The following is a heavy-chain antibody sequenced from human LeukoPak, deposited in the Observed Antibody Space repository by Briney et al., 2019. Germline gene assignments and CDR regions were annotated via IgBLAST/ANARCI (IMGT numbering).Heavy chain of an antibody. V-gene: IGHV3-15*01. CDR1: GFTFSNAW. Sequence: PGGSLRLSCAASGFTFSNAWMSWVRQAPGKGLEWVGRIKSKTDGGTTDYAAHVKGRFTISRDDSKNTLYLQMNSLKTEDTAVYYCTTGNDILTGLVVGAFDIWGQGTMVTVSS. D-gene: IGHD3-9*01. CDR3: TTGNDILTGLVVGAFDI. CDR2: IKSKTDGGTT. J-gene: IGHJ3*02.